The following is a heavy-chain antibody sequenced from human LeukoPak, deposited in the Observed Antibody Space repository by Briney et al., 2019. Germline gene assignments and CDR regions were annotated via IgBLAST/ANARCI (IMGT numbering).Heavy chain of an antibody. V-gene: IGHV4-59*01. CDR3: VTGHWKFDC. D-gene: IGHD1-1*01. CDR1: GGSISSYY. CDR2: ILNSGSP. Sequence: PSETLSLTCTVSGGSISSYYCNWIRQPPGKGLEWIGEILNSGSPNYNPSLQSRVTISVDTSKNQFSLKLSSVTAADTAVYFCVTGHWKFDCWGQGTLVTVSS. J-gene: IGHJ4*02.